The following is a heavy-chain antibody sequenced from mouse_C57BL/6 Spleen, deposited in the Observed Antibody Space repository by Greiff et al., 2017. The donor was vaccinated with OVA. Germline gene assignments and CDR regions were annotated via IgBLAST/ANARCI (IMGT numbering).Heavy chain of an antibody. J-gene: IGHJ2*01. Sequence: QVQLQQSGPELVKPGASVKISCKASGYAFSSSWMNWVKQRPGKGLEWIGRIYPGDGDTNYNGKFKGKATLTADKSSSTAYMQLSSLTSEDSAVYVCARGGTTVVVHFDYWGQGTTLTVSS. CDR2: IYPGDGDT. V-gene: IGHV1-82*01. CDR3: ARGGTTVVVHFDY. D-gene: IGHD1-1*01. CDR1: GYAFSSSW.